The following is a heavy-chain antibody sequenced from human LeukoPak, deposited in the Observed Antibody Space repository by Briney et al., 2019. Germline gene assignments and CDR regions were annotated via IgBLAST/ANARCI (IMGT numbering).Heavy chain of an antibody. V-gene: IGHV3-30*02. J-gene: IGHJ4*02. Sequence: GGSLRLSCAASGFTFSSYGMHWVRQAPGKGLEWVAFIRYDGSNKYYADSVKGRFTISRDKSKNTLNLQMNSLRAEDTAVYYCAKGKAAVPYYSDYWGQGTLVTVSA. D-gene: IGHD6-13*01. CDR2: IRYDGSNK. CDR1: GFTFSSYG. CDR3: AKGKAAVPYYSDY.